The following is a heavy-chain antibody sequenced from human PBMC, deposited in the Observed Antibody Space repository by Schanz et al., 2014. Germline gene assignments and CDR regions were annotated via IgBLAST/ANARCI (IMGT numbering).Heavy chain of an antibody. D-gene: IGHD3-10*01. CDR2: IHYSGSS. J-gene: IGHJ5*02. V-gene: IGHV4-30-4*07. Sequence: QVQLQESGPGLVKPSQTLSLTCAVSGGSISSGGYSWSWIRQPPGKGLEWLGYIHYSGSSYYNPSLKSRVTISVAPPRRRFSLRLSSMTAADTAVYYCARTLVNGSRKWFVPWGPGTQVTVSS. CDR3: ARTLVNGSRKWFVP. CDR1: GGSISSGGYS.